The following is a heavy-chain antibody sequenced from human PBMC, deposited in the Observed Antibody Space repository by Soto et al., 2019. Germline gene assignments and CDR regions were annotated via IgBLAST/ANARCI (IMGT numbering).Heavy chain of an antibody. D-gene: IGHD4-17*01. V-gene: IGHV4-39*02. CDR3: ARDRGDYVLALLYYYGMDV. CDR1: GGSISSSSYY. Sequence: SETLSLTCTVSGGSISSSSYYWGWIRQPPGKGLEWIGSIYYSGSTYYNPSLKSRVTISVDTSKNQFSLKLSSVTAADTAVYYCARDRGDYVLALLYYYGMDVWGQGTTVTVSS. CDR2: IYYSGST. J-gene: IGHJ6*02.